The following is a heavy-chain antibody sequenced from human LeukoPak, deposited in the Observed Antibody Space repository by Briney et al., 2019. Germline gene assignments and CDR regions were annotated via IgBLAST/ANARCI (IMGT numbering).Heavy chain of an antibody. CDR1: GYTFTTHY. J-gene: IGHJ3*02. D-gene: IGHD3-3*01. CDR3: ARDKVAYYDFWSGYYDAFDI. Sequence: ASVKVSCKASGYTFTTHYIHWVRQAPGQGPEWMGIINPSGGRTSYAQKFQDRVTMTRDMSTSTLYMELTRLRSEDTAVYYCARDKVAYYDFWSGYYDAFDIWGQGTMVTVSS. CDR2: INPSGGRT. V-gene: IGHV1-46*01.